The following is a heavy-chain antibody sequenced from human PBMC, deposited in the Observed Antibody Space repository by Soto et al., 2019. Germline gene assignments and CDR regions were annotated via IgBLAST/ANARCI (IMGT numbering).Heavy chain of an antibody. V-gene: IGHV3-9*01. CDR1: GFTFDDYA. J-gene: IGHJ4*02. Sequence: GGSLRLSCAASGFTFDDYAMHWVRQAPGKGLEWVSGIRWNSGSIGYADSEKGRFTISRDNANNSLYLQMNSQSAEDTSLYYCAKSPSRCPDSGRYYYFVYWGQGTLVTVSS. CDR3: AKSPSRCPDSGRYYYFVY. CDR2: IRWNSGSI. D-gene: IGHD1-26*01.